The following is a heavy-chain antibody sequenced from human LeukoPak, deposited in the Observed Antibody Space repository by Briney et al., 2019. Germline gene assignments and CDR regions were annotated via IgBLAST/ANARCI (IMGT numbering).Heavy chain of an antibody. CDR2: ITWNSYSM. J-gene: IGHJ4*02. CDR3: VKSVGATTGGFDY. Sequence: GGSLRLSCAASGFTFDDYAMHWVRQAPGKGLEWVSGITWNSYSMGYADSVKGRFTITRDNAKNSLFLQMNSLRADDVALYYCVKSVGATTGGFDYWGQGTLVTVSS. V-gene: IGHV3-9*03. CDR1: GFTFDDYA. D-gene: IGHD1-26*01.